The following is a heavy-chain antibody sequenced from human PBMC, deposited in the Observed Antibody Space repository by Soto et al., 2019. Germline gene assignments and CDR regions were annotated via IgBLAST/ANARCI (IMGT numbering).Heavy chain of an antibody. CDR2: IFYSGST. CDR3: ARGAADTAMVDS. J-gene: IGHJ4*02. D-gene: IGHD5-18*01. V-gene: IGHV4-59*01. CDR1: GGSIRSYY. Sequence: PSETLSRTCTVSGGSIRSYYWTWIRQPPGKGLEWLGYIFYSGSTFYNPSLKSRVTISIHTSKSQFSLQLTSVTAADTAVYYCARGAADTAMVDSWGQGTLVTVSS.